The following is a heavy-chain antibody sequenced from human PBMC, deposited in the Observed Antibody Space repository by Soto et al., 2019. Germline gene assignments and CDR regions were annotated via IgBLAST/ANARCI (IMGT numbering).Heavy chain of an antibody. D-gene: IGHD6-19*01. V-gene: IGHV1-58*01. CDR1: GFTFSGAA. CDR2: VVVGSGNT. CDR3: AMYWGEEGVAVIGEIDL. Sequence: QVQLVQSGPEVRKPGTSVRVSCKASGFTFSGAAVQWVRQARAQRLEWMGWVVVGSGNTKYAQKFQKRLTITRDMSTSTAYMELSSLTSEDTAVYYCAMYWGEEGVAVIGEIDLWGQGSLVTVSS. J-gene: IGHJ5*02.